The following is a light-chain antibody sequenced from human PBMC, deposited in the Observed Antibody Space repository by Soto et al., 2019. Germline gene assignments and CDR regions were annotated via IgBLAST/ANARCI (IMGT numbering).Light chain of an antibody. Sequence: DVQMTQSPSTLSASVGDRVTITCRGSQSIGTWLAWYQQKPGGAPRLLIYDVSNLESGVPSRFSGSGSGPEFTLTITSLQPEDFGIYYCQQYDSSRTFGQGTKVDLK. CDR1: QSIGTW. CDR2: DVS. V-gene: IGKV1-5*01. CDR3: QQYDSSRT. J-gene: IGKJ1*01.